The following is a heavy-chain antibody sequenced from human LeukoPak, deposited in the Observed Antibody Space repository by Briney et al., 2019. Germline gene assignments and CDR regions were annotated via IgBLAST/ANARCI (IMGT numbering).Heavy chain of an antibody. Sequence: GGSLRLSCAASGFTFTDYYMGWIRQAPGKGLEWLSYISGSGTAIFYADSVKGRFTISRDNAKNSVDLQMNSLRAEDTAVYYCGRDFGLVGTKRSFDLWGQGTMVTVSS. CDR3: GRDFGLVGTKRSFDL. CDR2: ISGSGTAI. V-gene: IGHV3-11*01. J-gene: IGHJ3*01. D-gene: IGHD1-7*01. CDR1: GFTFTDYY.